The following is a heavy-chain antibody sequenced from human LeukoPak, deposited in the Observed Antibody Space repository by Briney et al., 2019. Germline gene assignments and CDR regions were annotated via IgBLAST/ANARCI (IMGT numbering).Heavy chain of an antibody. D-gene: IGHD5-18*01. CDR1: GYTFTSYG. Sequence: ASVKVSCKASGYTFTSYGISWVRQAPGQGLEWMGWISAYNGNTNYAQKLQGGVTMTTDTSTSTAYMELRSLRSDDTAVYYCKTNVDTAMVPLYYFDYWGQGTLVTVSS. CDR2: ISAYNGNT. J-gene: IGHJ4*02. CDR3: KTNVDTAMVPLYYFDY. V-gene: IGHV1-18*01.